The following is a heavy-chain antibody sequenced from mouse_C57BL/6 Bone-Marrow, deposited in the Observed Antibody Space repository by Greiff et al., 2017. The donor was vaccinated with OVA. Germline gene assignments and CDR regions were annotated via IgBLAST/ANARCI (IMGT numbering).Heavy chain of an antibody. CDR1: GFTFSSYA. CDR3: ARDRDYGYDEWFAY. Sequence: EVQLVESGGGLVKPGGSLKLSCAASGFTFSSYAMSWVRQTPEKRLEWVATISDGGSYTYYPDNVKGRFTISRDNAKNNLYLQMSHLKSEDTAMYYCARDRDYGYDEWFAYWGQGTLVTVSA. J-gene: IGHJ3*01. CDR2: ISDGGSYT. V-gene: IGHV5-4*01. D-gene: IGHD2-2*01.